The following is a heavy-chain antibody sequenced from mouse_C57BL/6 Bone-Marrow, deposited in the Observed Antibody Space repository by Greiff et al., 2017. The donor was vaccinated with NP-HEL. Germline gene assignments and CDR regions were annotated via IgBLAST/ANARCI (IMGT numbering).Heavy chain of an antibody. CDR3: ARGGTLNGLAMDY. CDR2: IHPNSGST. V-gene: IGHV1-64*01. D-gene: IGHD1-1*01. CDR1: GYTFTSYW. J-gene: IGHJ4*01. Sequence: QVQLQQPGAELVKPGASVKLSCKASGYTFTSYWMHWVKQRPGQSLEWIGMIHPNSGSTNYNEKFKSKATLTVDKSSSTAYMQLSSLTSEDSAVYYCARGGTLNGLAMDYWGQGTSVTVSS.